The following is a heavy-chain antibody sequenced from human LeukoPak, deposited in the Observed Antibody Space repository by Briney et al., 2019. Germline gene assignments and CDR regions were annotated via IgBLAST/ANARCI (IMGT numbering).Heavy chain of an antibody. V-gene: IGHV3-30-3*01. CDR2: ISYDGSNK. Sequence: PGGSLRLSCAASGFTFSGYPIHWVRQAPGKGLEWVAVISYDGSNKYYADSVKGRFTISRDNSKNTLYLQMNSLRAEDTAVYYCARKLAVAGGGQGTLVTVSS. CDR1: GFTFSGYP. J-gene: IGHJ4*02. D-gene: IGHD6-19*01. CDR3: ARKLAVAG.